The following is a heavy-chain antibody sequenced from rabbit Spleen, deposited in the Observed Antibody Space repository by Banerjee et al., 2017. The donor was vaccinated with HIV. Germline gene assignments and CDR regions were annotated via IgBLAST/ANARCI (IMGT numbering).Heavy chain of an antibody. CDR3: ARDDGGNNGYKL. Sequence: QEQLEESGGDLVKPGASLTLTCTASGFSFSSSDYMCWVRQAPGKGLEWIACIVGGSSGSTWYASWVNGRFTISKTSTTVTLQMTSLTAADTATYFCARDDGGNNGYKLWGPGTLVTVS. J-gene: IGHJ4*01. CDR1: GFSFSSSDY. CDR2: IVGGSSGST. V-gene: IGHV1S45*01. D-gene: IGHD1-1*01.